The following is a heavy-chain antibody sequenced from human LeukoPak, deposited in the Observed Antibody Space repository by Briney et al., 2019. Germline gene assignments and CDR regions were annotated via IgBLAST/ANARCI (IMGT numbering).Heavy chain of an antibody. D-gene: IGHD4-17*01. CDR1: GGSISSYY. J-gene: IGHJ4*02. Sequence: PSETLSLTCTVSGGSISSYYWSWIRQLPGKGLEWIGYIYHSGSTNYNPSLKSRVTISVDTSKNQFSVRLRSVTAADTAVYYCARTYGPIDYWGQGALVTVSS. CDR3: ARTYGPIDY. CDR2: IYHSGST. V-gene: IGHV4-59*01.